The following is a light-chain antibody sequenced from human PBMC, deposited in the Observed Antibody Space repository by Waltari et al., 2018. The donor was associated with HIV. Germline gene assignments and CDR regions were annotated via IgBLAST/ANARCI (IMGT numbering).Light chain of an antibody. CDR3: QQYNNFPLT. J-gene: IGKJ4*01. V-gene: IGKV3-15*01. CDR1: QSISRN. CDR2: RAS. Sequence: EIVMTQSPATLSVSPGERVALPCRASQSISRNLAWYQKKTGPAHRPLNYRASSRATGIPARFSGSGSGTEFTLTISSLQPEDFALYYCQQYNNFPLTFGGGTKVEIK.